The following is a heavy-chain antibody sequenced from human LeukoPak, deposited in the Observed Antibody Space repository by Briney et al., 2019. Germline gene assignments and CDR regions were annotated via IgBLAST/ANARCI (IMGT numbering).Heavy chain of an antibody. CDR1: GGSISSGGYS. J-gene: IGHJ5*02. CDR3: ARGLTSLNWFDP. Sequence: PSETLSLTCAVSGGSISSGGYSWSWIRQPPGKGLEWIGYIYHSGSTYYNPSLKSRVTISVDRSKNQFSLRLSSVTAADTAVYYCARGLTSLNWFDPWGQGTLVTVSS. D-gene: IGHD4/OR15-4a*01. V-gene: IGHV4-30-2*01. CDR2: IYHSGST.